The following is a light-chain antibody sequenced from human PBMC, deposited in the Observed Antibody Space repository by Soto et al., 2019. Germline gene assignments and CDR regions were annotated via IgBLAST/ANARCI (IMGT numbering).Light chain of an antibody. CDR2: WAS. Sequence: DIVMTQSPDSLAVSLGERATINCKSSQSVLYSSNNKNYLAWYQQKPGQPPKLLIYWASTRESGVTDRFSRSGSGTDLPLTISSLQAEDVAVYYCQQYYSSPLTFGGGTKVEIK. J-gene: IGKJ4*01. CDR1: QSVLYSSNNKNY. CDR3: QQYYSSPLT. V-gene: IGKV4-1*01.